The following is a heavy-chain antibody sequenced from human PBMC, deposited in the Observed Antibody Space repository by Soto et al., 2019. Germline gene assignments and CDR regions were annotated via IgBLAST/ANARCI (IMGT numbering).Heavy chain of an antibody. CDR3: AKNSGWFNT. J-gene: IGHJ5*02. CDR2: IDGSGGTT. CDR1: GFPFSSTD. Sequence: EFQVLQSGGGLVQPWGSLTLSCAASGFPFSSTDMTWVRQAPGKGLEWGSTIDGSGGTTYYADSVKGRFTISRDNSINAVFLQMNSLRADDTVLYFCAKNSGWFNTWGQGALVTVSS. V-gene: IGHV3-23*01. D-gene: IGHD3-10*01.